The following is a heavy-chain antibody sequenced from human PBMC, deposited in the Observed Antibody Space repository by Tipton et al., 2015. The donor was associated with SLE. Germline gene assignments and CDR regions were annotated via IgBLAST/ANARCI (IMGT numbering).Heavy chain of an antibody. CDR3: ARDEGNSSTWYWDLDY. CDR1: GYTFSSYG. J-gene: IGHJ4*02. D-gene: IGHD6-13*01. V-gene: IGHV1-18*01. Sequence: QSGPELKKPGASVKASCKASGYTFSSYGISWVRQAPGQGLEWMGWIRTYNGNTNYAQEFQGRVTMITDTSTSTAYMELRSLRSDDTAVYYCARDEGNSSTWYWDLDYWGQGTLVTVSS. CDR2: IRTYNGNT.